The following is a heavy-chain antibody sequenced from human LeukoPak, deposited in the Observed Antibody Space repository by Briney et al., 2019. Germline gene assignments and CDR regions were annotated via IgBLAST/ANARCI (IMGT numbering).Heavy chain of an antibody. CDR2: IKQDGGEK. CDR1: GFTFSSHW. D-gene: IGHD5-24*01. Sequence: PGGSLRLSCAASGFTFSSHWMSWVRQAPGKGLEWVANIKQDGGEKYYVDSVKGRFTIYRDNAKNSLYLQMNSLRPEDTAVYYCAGRGDGNLYYFDHWGQGTLVTASS. V-gene: IGHV3-7*04. CDR3: AGRGDGNLYYFDH. J-gene: IGHJ4*02.